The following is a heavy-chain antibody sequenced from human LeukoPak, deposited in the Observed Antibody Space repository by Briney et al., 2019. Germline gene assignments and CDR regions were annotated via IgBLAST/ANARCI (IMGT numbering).Heavy chain of an antibody. Sequence: GWSLRLSCGGSGFTFSNYEMTWVRQAPGKGLEWVSYISSSGSPIYYAESVKGRFTFSRDNARNSMYLQMNNLRAEDTAVYYCVRRDVFDTSGYFYYWGQGTQVTVSS. V-gene: IGHV3-48*03. CDR3: VRRDVFDTSGYFYY. CDR2: ISSSGSPI. D-gene: IGHD3-3*01. J-gene: IGHJ4*02. CDR1: GFTFSNYE.